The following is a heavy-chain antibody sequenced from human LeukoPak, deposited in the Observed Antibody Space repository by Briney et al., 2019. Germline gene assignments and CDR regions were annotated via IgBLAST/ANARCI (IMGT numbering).Heavy chain of an antibody. D-gene: IGHD6-13*01. J-gene: IGHJ3*02. V-gene: IGHV3-30*18. CDR2: ISYDGSNK. CDR3: AKELKIAAAGTVGFDI. Sequence: PGGSLRLSCAASGFTFSSYGMHWVRQAPGKGLEWVAVISYDGSNKYYADSVKGRFTISRDNSKNTLYLQMNSLRAEDTAVYYCAKELKIAAAGTVGFDIWGQGTMVTVSS. CDR1: GFTFSSYG.